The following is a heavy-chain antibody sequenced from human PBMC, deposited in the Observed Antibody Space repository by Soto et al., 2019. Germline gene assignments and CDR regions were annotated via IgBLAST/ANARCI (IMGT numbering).Heavy chain of an antibody. CDR3: ARGRVAEAKIRGYYGLDV. CDR1: GGSFSGYY. D-gene: IGHD3-16*01. V-gene: IGHV4-34*01. J-gene: IGHJ6*02. Sequence: PSETLSLTCAVYGGSFSGYYWSWIRQPPGKGLEWIGEINHSGSTNYNPSLKSRVTISVDTSKNQFSLKLSSVTAADTAVYYCARGRVAEAKIRGYYGLDVWGQGTTVTVSS. CDR2: INHSGST.